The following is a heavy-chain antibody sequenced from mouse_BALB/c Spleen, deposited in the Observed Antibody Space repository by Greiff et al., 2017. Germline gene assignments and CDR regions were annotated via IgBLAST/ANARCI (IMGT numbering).Heavy chain of an antibody. J-gene: IGHJ4*01. CDR2: ISSGGSYT. CDR3: ARQGFDYYGSSFYAMDY. Sequence: EVHLVESGGDLVKPGGSLKLSCAASGFTFSSYGMSWVRQTPDKRLEWVATISSGGSYTYYPDSVKGRFTISRDNAKNTLYLQMSSLKSEDTAMYYCARQGFDYYGSSFYAMDYWGQGTSGTVSS. D-gene: IGHD1-1*01. CDR1: GFTFSSYG. V-gene: IGHV5-6*01.